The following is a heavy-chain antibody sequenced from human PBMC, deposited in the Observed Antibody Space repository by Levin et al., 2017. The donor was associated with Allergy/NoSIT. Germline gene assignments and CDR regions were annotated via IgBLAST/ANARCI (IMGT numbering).Heavy chain of an antibody. V-gene: IGHV4-59*01. J-gene: IGHJ6*03. Sequence: SETLSLTCTVSGGSISSYYWSWIRQPPGKGLEWIGYIYYSGSTNYNPSLKSRVTISVDTSKNQFSLKLSSVTAADTAVYYCASTNETYYDFWSGYYHPYDYYMDVWGKGTTVTVSS. D-gene: IGHD3-3*01. CDR1: GGSISSYY. CDR2: IYYSGST. CDR3: ASTNETYYDFWSGYYHPYDYYMDV.